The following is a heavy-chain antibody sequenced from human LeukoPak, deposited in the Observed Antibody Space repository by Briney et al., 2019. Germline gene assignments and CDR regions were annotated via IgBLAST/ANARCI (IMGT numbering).Heavy chain of an antibody. J-gene: IGHJ6*03. CDR1: GGTFSGYA. D-gene: IGHD2-2*01. Sequence: SCKASGGTFSGYAMHWVRQAPGKGLEWVAVISYDGSNKYYADSVKGRFTISRDNSKNTLYLQMNSLRAEDTAVYYCARDAHCSSTSCPAYYYYMDVWGKGTTVTVSS. CDR2: ISYDGSNK. CDR3: ARDAHCSSTSCPAYYYYMDV. V-gene: IGHV3-30-3*01.